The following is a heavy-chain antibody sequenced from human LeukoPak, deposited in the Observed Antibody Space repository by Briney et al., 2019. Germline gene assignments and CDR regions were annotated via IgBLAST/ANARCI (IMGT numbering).Heavy chain of an antibody. J-gene: IGHJ3*02. D-gene: IGHD4-17*01. Sequence: GESLKISCRGSGYTFTTNWITWVRQMPGKGLEWMGRIDPSDSYTNYSPSFQGHVTISADKSISTAYLQWSSLKASDTAMYYCASQEESGDYEVIWGQGTMVTVSS. CDR2: IDPSDSYT. V-gene: IGHV5-10-1*01. CDR3: ASQEESGDYEVI. CDR1: GYTFTTNW.